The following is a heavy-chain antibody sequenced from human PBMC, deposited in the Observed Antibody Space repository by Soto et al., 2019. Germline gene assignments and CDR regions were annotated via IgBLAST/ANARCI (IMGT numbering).Heavy chain of an antibody. J-gene: IGHJ4*01. CDR2: IYSGETT. CDR3: TRDGRGLGRLSLFEY. V-gene: IGHV3-53*01. CDR1: GFNVTSDY. D-gene: IGHD2-21*02. Sequence: GGSLRLSCAASGFNVTSDYMNWVRQTPGKGLEWVASIYSGETTYYADSVRGRFTISSDKSKNTLYFQLSSLRIEDTAVYYCTRDGRGLGRLSLFEYWGQESWSPSPQ.